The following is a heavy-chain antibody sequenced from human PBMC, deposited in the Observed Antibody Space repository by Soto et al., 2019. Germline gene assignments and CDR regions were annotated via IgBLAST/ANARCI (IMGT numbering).Heavy chain of an antibody. D-gene: IGHD1-26*01. CDR2: IKQDGSAK. V-gene: IGHV3-7*03. CDR1: GFTFSSYW. Sequence: GGSLRLSCAASGFTFSSYWMSWVRQAPGKGLEWVANIKQDGSAKYYVDSVKGRFTISRDNAKNSLYLQMNSLRAEDTAVYYCARDTVVGATGRYYYYGMDVWGQGTTVTVSS. J-gene: IGHJ6*02. CDR3: ARDTVVGATGRYYYYGMDV.